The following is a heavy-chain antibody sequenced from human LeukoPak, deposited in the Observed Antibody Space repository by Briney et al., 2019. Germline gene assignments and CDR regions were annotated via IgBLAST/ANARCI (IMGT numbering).Heavy chain of an antibody. CDR3: ARDVGRYTYGYRPTEVYWYFDL. Sequence: SETLSLTCNVSGGSISNYYWNWIRQPAGKGLEWIGRFYARGNTNYNPSLKSRVTISVDTSKNQFSLKLSSVTAADTAVYYCARDVGRYTYGYRPTEVYWYFDLWGRGTLVTVSS. CDR1: GGSISNYY. D-gene: IGHD5-18*01. J-gene: IGHJ2*01. CDR2: FYARGNT. V-gene: IGHV4-4*07.